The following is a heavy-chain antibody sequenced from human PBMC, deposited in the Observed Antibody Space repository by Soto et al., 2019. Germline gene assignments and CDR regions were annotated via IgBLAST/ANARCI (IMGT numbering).Heavy chain of an antibody. Sequence: QVQLVQSGAEVKKPGSSVKVSCKASGGTFSSYTISWVRQAPGQGLEWMGRIIPILGIANYAQKFQGRVTXTXDXXTSTAYMELSSLRSEDTAVYYCARDRGRDGYNYDYWGQGTLVTVSS. D-gene: IGHD5-12*01. CDR1: GGTFSSYT. CDR2: IIPILGIA. CDR3: ARDRGRDGYNYDY. J-gene: IGHJ4*02. V-gene: IGHV1-69*08.